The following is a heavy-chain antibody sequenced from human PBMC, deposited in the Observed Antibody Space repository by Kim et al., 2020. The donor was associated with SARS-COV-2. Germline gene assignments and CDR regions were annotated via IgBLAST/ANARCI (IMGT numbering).Heavy chain of an antibody. CDR1: GYSFTSYW. CDR2: IYPGDSDT. CDR3: ARHGKISARVNYFDY. V-gene: IGHV5-51*01. J-gene: IGHJ4*02. D-gene: IGHD6-6*01. Sequence: GESLKISCKGSGYSFTSYWIGWVRQMPGKGLEWMGIIYPGDSDTRYSPSFQGQVSISADKSISTAYLQWSSLKASDTAMYYCARHGKISARVNYFDYWGQGALVTVSS.